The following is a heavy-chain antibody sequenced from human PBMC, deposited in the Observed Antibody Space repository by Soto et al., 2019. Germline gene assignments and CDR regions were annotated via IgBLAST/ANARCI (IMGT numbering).Heavy chain of an antibody. CDR1: GGSISIGGYS. J-gene: IGHJ5*02. Sequence: SETLSLTCAVSGGSISIGGYSWSCIRQPPGKGLEWIGYIYHSGSTYYNPSLKSRVTISVDRSKNQFSLKLSSVTAADTAVYYCARERGGWFDPWGQGTLVTVSS. V-gene: IGHV4-30-2*01. CDR3: ARERGGWFDP. CDR2: IYHSGST.